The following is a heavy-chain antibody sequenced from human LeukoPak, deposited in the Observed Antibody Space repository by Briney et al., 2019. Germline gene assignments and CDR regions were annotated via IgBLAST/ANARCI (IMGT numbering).Heavy chain of an antibody. D-gene: IGHD5-12*01. Sequence: GGSLRLSCAASGFTFSSYGMHWVRQAPGKGLEWVAVIWYDGSNKYYADSVKGRFTISRDNSKNTLYLQMNSLRAEDTAVYYCAKDWRSGYGPLDYWGQGTLVTVSS. CDR3: AKDWRSGYGPLDY. V-gene: IGHV3-33*06. J-gene: IGHJ4*02. CDR2: IWYDGSNK. CDR1: GFTFSSYG.